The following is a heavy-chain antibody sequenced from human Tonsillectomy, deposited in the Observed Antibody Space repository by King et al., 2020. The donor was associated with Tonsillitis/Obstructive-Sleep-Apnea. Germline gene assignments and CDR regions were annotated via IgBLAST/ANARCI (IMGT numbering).Heavy chain of an antibody. Sequence: VQLVQSGAEVKKPGSSVKVSCKASGGTFSSYAISWVRQAPGQGLEWMGGIIPIFGTANYAQQFHGRVTMTAVESTSTAYMELSRLRSEDTAVYYCARRVSYSDGWPYFDYWGQGTLVTVSS. D-gene: IGHD6-19*01. V-gene: IGHV1-69*12. CDR1: GGTFSSYA. CDR3: ARRVSYSDGWPYFDY. CDR2: IIPIFGTA. J-gene: IGHJ4*02.